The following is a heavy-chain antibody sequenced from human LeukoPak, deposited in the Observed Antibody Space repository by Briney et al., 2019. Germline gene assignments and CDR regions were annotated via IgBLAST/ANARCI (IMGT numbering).Heavy chain of an antibody. V-gene: IGHV3-23*01. Sequence: GGSLRLSCAASGFTFSSYAMSWVRQAPGKGLEWVSGVSGSSGSTYYADSVKGRFTISRDNSQSTLFLQMNSLRAEDTAVYYCAKLARYSYVGVYYFDYRGQGTLVTVSS. CDR2: VSGSSGST. D-gene: IGHD5-18*01. J-gene: IGHJ4*02. CDR3: AKLARYSYVGVYYFDY. CDR1: GFTFSSYA.